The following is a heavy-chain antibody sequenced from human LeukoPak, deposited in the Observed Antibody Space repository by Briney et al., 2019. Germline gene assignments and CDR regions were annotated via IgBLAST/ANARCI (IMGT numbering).Heavy chain of an antibody. CDR3: ASADHRGGSSYFDY. D-gene: IGHD1-26*01. CDR2: ISSTSSYI. V-gene: IGHV3-21*01. J-gene: IGHJ4*02. Sequence: GGSLRLSCVASGFTFRTYSMIWVRQAPGKGLEWVSSISSTSSYIFYADSVKGRFTISRDNAKNSLFLQMNSLGAEDTAVYYCASADHRGGSSYFDYWGQGTLVTVSS. CDR1: GFTFRTYS.